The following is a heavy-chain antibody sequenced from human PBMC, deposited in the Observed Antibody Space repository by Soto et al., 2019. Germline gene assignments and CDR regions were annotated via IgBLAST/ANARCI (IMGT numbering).Heavy chain of an antibody. D-gene: IGHD2-15*01. J-gene: IGHJ2*01. Sequence: SETLSLTCTVSGGSISSGGYYWSWIRQHPGKGLEWIGYIYYSGSTYYTPSLKSRLTISVDTSNSQFSLKLSSVTAADTAVYYCARAGRYCSGASCYSDLWYFDLWGRGTLVTVSS. CDR3: ARAGRYCSGASCYSDLWYFDL. CDR1: GGSISSGGYY. CDR2: IYYSGST. V-gene: IGHV4-31*03.